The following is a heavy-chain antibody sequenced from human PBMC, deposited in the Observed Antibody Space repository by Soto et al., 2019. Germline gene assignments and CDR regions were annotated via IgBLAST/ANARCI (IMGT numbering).Heavy chain of an antibody. CDR2: ISYDGSNK. V-gene: IGHV3-30*18. J-gene: IGHJ6*02. Sequence: PGWSLRLSCAASGFTFSSYGMHLVRQAPGKGLEWVAVISYDGSNKYYADSVKGRFTISRDNSKNTLYLQMNSLRAEDTAVYYCAKDHGVAATPPYYYYGMDVWGQGTTVTV. CDR1: GFTFSSYG. CDR3: AKDHGVAATPPYYYYGMDV. D-gene: IGHD2-15*01.